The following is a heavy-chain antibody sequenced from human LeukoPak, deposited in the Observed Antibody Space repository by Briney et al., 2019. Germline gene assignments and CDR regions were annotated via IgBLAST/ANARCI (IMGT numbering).Heavy chain of an antibody. CDR2: IYYSGST. CDR1: GGSISSHY. J-gene: IGHJ4*02. D-gene: IGHD2-21*02. CDR3: ARGPVVTGAGDY. V-gene: IGHV4-59*11. Sequence: PSETLSLTCTVSGGSISSHYWSWIRQTPGKGLEWIGYIYYSGSTNYNPSLKSRVTISVDTSKNQFSLKLSSVTAADTAVYYCARGPVVTGAGDYWGQGTLVTVSS.